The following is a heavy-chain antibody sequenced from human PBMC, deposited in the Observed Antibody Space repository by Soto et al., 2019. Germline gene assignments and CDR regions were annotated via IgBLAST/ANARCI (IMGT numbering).Heavy chain of an antibody. CDR1: GGTFSSYA. CDR2: IIPIFGTA. D-gene: IGHD3-22*01. V-gene: IGHV1-69*13. CDR3: ASHVYYYDSSGLFDY. Sequence: WASVKVSCKASGGTFSSYAISWVRQAPGQGLEWMGGIIPIFGTANYAQKFQGRVTITADESTSTAYMELSSLRSEDTAVYYCASHVYYYDSSGLFDYWGQGTLVTVSS. J-gene: IGHJ4*02.